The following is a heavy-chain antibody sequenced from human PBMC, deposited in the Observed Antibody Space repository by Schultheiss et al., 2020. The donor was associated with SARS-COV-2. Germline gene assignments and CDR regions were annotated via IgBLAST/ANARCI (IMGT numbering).Heavy chain of an antibody. CDR2: IYYTGST. D-gene: IGHD2-2*01. J-gene: IGHJ5*02. CDR1: GGSISSYY. Sequence: SQTLSLTCTVSGGSISSYYWSWIRQPPGKGLEWIGYIYYTGSTNYNPSLKSRVTISFDMSNNQFSLKLSSVTAADTAVYYCARDNLNVPAVQNWFDPWGQGTLVTVSS. CDR3: ARDNLNVPAVQNWFDP. V-gene: IGHV4-59*01.